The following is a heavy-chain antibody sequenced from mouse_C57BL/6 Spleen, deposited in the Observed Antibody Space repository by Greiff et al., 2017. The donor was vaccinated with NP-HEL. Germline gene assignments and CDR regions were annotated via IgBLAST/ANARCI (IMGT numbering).Heavy chain of an antibody. CDR3: ARHEEGYAWFAY. V-gene: IGHV1-62-2*01. D-gene: IGHD3-1*01. J-gene: IGHJ3*01. Sequence: VHLVESGAELVKPGASVKLSCKASGYTFTEYTIHWVKQRSGQGLEWIGWFYPGSGSIKYNEKFKDKATLTADKSSSTVYMELSRLTSEDSAVYFCARHEEGYAWFAYWGQGTLVTVSA. CDR1: GYTFTEYT. CDR2: FYPGSGSI.